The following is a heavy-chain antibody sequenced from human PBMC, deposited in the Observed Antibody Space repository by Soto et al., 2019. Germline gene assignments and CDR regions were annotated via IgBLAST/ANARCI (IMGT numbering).Heavy chain of an antibody. CDR2: ISSSSDYI. D-gene: IGHD6-6*01. CDR3: VTGRGRLVQARFDY. CDR1: GFTFSTYS. J-gene: IGHJ4*02. Sequence: PGGSLRLSCGASGFTFSTYSMNWVRQAPGKGLEWVSSISSSSDYIYYADSVKGRFTISRDNAKNSLYLQMNSLRAEDTAVYYCVTGRGRLVQARFDYWGQGTLVTVSS. V-gene: IGHV3-21*01.